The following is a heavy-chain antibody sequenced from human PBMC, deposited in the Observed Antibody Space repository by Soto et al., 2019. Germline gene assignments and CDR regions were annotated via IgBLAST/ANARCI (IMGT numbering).Heavy chain of an antibody. V-gene: IGHV3-23*01. Sequence: PGGSLRLSCAVSGFTFSSYVMSWVRQAPGKGLEWVSAISGSGGSTYYADSVKGRFTISRDNSKKSLYLQMDSLRADDTGVYYCATGGIYYETWGQGTLVTVSS. CDR3: ATGGIYYET. CDR1: GFTFSSYV. J-gene: IGHJ5*02. D-gene: IGHD1-26*01. CDR2: ISGSGGST.